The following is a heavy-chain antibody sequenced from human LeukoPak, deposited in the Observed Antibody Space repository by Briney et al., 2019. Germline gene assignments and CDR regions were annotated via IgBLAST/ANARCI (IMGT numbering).Heavy chain of an antibody. CDR2: MNPNSGNT. D-gene: IGHD3-10*01. V-gene: IGHV1-8*02. J-gene: IGHJ4*02. CDR3: ARSSFRGVTLFDY. Sequence: ASVKVSCKASGGTFSSYAISWVRQATGQGLEWMGWMNPNSGNTGYAQKFQGRVTMTRNTSISTAYMELSSLRSEDTAVYYCARSSFRGVTLFDYWGQGTLVTVSS. CDR1: GGTFSSYA.